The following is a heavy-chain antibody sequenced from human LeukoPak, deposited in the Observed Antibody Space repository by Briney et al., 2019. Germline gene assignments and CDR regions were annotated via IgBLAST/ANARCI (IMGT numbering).Heavy chain of an antibody. J-gene: IGHJ4*02. CDR2: ICSGGST. Sequence: GGSLRLSCAASGFTVSSNCVNWVRQAPGKGLKWVSVICSGGSTNYADSVKGRFTISIDNSKNTLYLQMNSLRAEDTAVYYCARDSPRTGGGGSHFDYWGQGTLVTVSS. CDR3: ARDSPRTGGGGSHFDY. CDR1: GFTVSSNC. D-gene: IGHD1-1*01. V-gene: IGHV3-66*01.